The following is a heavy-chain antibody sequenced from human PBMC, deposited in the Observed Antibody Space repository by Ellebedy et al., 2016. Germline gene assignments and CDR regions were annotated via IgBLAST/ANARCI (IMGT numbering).Heavy chain of an antibody. D-gene: IGHD3-3*01. CDR1: GYSFSSYW. V-gene: IGHV5-51*01. CDR3: ARLDTQYYDFWSGYSEGWYFDL. Sequence: ASVKVSCKGSGYSFSSYWIGWVRQMPGKGLEWMGIIYPGDSDTRYSPSFQGQVTISADKSISTAYLQWSSLNASDTAMYYCARLDTQYYDFWSGYSEGWYFDLWGRGTLVTVSS. CDR2: IYPGDSDT. J-gene: IGHJ2*01.